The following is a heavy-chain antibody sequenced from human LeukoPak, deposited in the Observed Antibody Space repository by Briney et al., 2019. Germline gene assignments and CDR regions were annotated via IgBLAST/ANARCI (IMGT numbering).Heavy chain of an antibody. V-gene: IGHV1-8*03. CDR1: GYTFTSYD. J-gene: IGHJ6*03. Sequence: ASVKVSCKASGYTFTSYDINWVRQATGQGLEWMGWMNPNSGNTGYAQKFQGRVTITRNTSISTAYMELSSLRSEDTAVYYCARARAIRARFYYYYMDVWGKGTTVTVSS. CDR3: ARARAIRARFYYYYMDV. CDR2: MNPNSGNT. D-gene: IGHD3-10*01.